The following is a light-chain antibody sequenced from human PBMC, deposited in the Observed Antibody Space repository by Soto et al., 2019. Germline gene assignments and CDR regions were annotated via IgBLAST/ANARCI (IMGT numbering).Light chain of an antibody. CDR1: QSISTW. CDR3: QQYNSYWT. J-gene: IGKJ1*01. CDR2: KAS. V-gene: IGKV1-5*03. Sequence: DIQMTQSPSTLSASLGDRVTITCRASQSISTWLAWYQQKPGKAPKLLIYKASSLESGVPSRFSGSGSGTEFTLTISSLQSDDFGTYYCQQYNSYWTFGQGTKVEIK.